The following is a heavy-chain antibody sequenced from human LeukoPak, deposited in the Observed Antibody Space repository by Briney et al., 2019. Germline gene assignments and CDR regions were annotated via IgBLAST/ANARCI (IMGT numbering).Heavy chain of an antibody. Sequence: GGSLRLSCAASGFTFSTYMMYWVRQAPGKGLEWVSAITNTGGATFYADSVRGRFTISRDNSKNTLSLQMNSLEAADTAIYYCAKGCSQYNYEYWGQGALVAVSS. D-gene: IGHD3-10*02. J-gene: IGHJ4*02. CDR2: ITNTGGAT. CDR3: AKGCSQYNYEY. V-gene: IGHV3-23*01. CDR1: GFTFSTYM.